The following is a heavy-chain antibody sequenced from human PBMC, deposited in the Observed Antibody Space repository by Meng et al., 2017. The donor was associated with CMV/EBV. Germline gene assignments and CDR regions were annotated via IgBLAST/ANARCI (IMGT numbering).Heavy chain of an antibody. Sequence: GESLKISCAASGFTFSSYWMHWVRQAPGKGLVWVSRINSDGSSTSYADSVKGRFTISRDNAKNTLYLQMNSLRAEDTAVYYCARAGVVVAADRRAFDYWGQGTLVTVSS. CDR2: INSDGSST. D-gene: IGHD2-15*01. V-gene: IGHV3-74*01. CDR3: ARAGVVVAADRRAFDY. J-gene: IGHJ4*02. CDR1: GFTFSSYW.